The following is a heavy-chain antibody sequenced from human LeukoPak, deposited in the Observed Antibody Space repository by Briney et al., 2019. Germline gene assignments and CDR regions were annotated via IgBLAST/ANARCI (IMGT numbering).Heavy chain of an antibody. V-gene: IGHV1-18*01. CDR3: ARDAYCSSTSCFPYYMDV. Sequence: ASVKVSCKASGYTFTSYGISWVRQAPGQGLEWMGWISAYYGNTNYAQKLQDRVTMTTDTSTSIAHMELRSLSPDDTTVYYCARDAYCSSTSCFPYYMDVWGTGTTVTVSS. CDR2: ISAYYGNT. J-gene: IGHJ6*03. D-gene: IGHD2-2*01. CDR1: GYTFTSYG.